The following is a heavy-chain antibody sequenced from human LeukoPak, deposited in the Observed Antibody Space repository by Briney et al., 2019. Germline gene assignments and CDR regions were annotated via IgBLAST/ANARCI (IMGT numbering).Heavy chain of an antibody. CDR3: ALIVVAGTRFDY. CDR1: GYTFTGYY. CDR2: INPKSGGT. D-gene: IGHD6-19*01. Sequence: GASVKVSCKASGYTFTGYYIHWVRQAPGQGLEWMGRINPKSGGTNYAQKFQGRVTMTRDMSISTAYMELSRLRSDDTAVYYCALIVVAGTRFDYWGQGTLVTVSS. V-gene: IGHV1-2*06. J-gene: IGHJ4*02.